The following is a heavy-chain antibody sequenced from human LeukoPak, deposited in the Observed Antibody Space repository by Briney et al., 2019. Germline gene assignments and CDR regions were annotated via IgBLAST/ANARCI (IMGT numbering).Heavy chain of an antibody. CDR1: GGSIRSYY. CDR2: ICYSGST. CDR3: PRRSGCTNGVCYLMWDH. D-gene: IGHD2-8*01. V-gene: IGHV4-59*08. Sequence: SETVSLTCSVCGGSIRSYYWSWIRQPPGKGVEWIGYICYSGSTNNNPSLKSRVTISVDTSQNQFSLKLSSVPAADPAVYYCPRRSGCTNGVCYLMWDHWGQGTLVTVSS. J-gene: IGHJ4*02.